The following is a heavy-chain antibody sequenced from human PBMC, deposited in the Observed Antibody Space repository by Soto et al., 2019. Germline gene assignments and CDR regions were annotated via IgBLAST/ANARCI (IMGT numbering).Heavy chain of an antibody. J-gene: IGHJ5*02. CDR1: GYSFTNNE. D-gene: IGHD3-16*01. V-gene: IGHV1-8*01. Sequence: QVQLVQSGAEVREPGASVKVSCKASGYSFTNNEVSWVRQATGQGLEWMGWMNPGSGDTGYAQKFQGRVTKTRDILIATAYMEVSSLRSDDTAIYYCARMETFGSLNWFDPWGQGTLVTVSS. CDR3: ARMETFGSLNWFDP. CDR2: MNPGSGDT.